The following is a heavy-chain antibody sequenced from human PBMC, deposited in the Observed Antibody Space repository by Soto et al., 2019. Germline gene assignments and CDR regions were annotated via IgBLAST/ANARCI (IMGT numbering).Heavy chain of an antibody. CDR2: IDPSDSYT. CDR1: GYSFTSHW. Sequence: EVQLVQSGAEVKKPGESLRISCKGSGYSFTSHWISWVRQMPGKGLEWMGRIDPSDSYTSYSPSFQGHVTISADKSISTVYLQWGSLKASDTATYYCARGDTALSYWYFDLWGRGTLVTVSS. V-gene: IGHV5-10-1*01. D-gene: IGHD5-18*01. CDR3: ARGDTALSYWYFDL. J-gene: IGHJ2*01.